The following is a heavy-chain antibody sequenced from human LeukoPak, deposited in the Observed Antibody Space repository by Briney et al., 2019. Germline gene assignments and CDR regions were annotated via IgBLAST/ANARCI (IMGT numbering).Heavy chain of an antibody. D-gene: IGHD5-18*01. CDR2: MNPKSGNS. Sequence: GASVKVSCKASGYTFTGYEIHWVRQATGQGLEWMGWMNPKSGNSAYAQKFQGRVTMTRNTSISTAYMELRSLMSEDTAMYYCARVSGYSYGSADYWGQGTLVTVSS. CDR1: GYTFTGYE. J-gene: IGHJ4*02. CDR3: ARVSGYSYGSADY. V-gene: IGHV1-8*02.